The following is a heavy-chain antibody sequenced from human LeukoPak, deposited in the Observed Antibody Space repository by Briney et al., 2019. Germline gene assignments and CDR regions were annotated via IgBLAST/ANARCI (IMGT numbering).Heavy chain of an antibody. V-gene: IGHV3-53*01. CDR1: GFTVSSNY. J-gene: IGHJ4*02. CDR3: ASSLRYGGNSY. D-gene: IGHD4-23*01. Sequence: GGSLRLSCAASGFTVSSNYMSWVRQAPGKGLEWVSVIYSGGSTYYADSVKGRFTISRDNSKNTLYLQMHSLRAEDTAFYYCASSLRYGGNSYWGQGALVTVSS. CDR2: IYSGGST.